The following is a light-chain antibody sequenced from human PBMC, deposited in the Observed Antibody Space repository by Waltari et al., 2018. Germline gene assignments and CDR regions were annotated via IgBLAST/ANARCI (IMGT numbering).Light chain of an antibody. CDR1: NIGTKN. J-gene: IGLJ2*01. CDR3: QVWDTRSNHVI. Sequence: SYVLTQPPSVSVAPGQTATITCGGDNIGTKNVHWYYQKPGQAPVLVVHDDTDRPSGIPGRFAGSNSGKTASLTITRVEAGDEADYYCQVWDTRSNHVICGGGTKLTVL. CDR2: DDT. V-gene: IGLV3-21*02.